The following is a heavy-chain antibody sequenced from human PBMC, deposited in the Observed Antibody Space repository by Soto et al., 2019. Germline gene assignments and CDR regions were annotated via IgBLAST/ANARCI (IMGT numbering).Heavy chain of an antibody. V-gene: IGHV3-23*01. J-gene: IGHJ5*02. Sequence: PGGSLRLSCAASGFTFSSYAMSWVRQAPGKGLEWVSAISGSGGSTYYADSVKGRFTISRDNSKNTLYLQMNSLRAEDTAVYYCANTHTYSYGYLWLLGWFDPWGQGTLVTVSS. CDR3: ANTHTYSYGYLWLLGWFDP. CDR1: GFTFSSYA. D-gene: IGHD5-18*01. CDR2: ISGSGGST.